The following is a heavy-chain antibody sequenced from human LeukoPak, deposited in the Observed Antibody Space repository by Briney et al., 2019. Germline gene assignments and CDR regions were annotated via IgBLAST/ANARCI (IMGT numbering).Heavy chain of an antibody. CDR3: VKRGRTSDYAYDY. D-gene: IGHD4-17*01. Sequence: GGSLRLSCSASGSTFSDYAMHWVRQAPGRGLQFVSAISSSGDYTSYSDSVKGRFTISRDNSKNTLHLQMSSLRPEDTAVYFCVKRGRTSDYAYDYWGQGSLVTVSS. CDR2: ISSSGDYT. J-gene: IGHJ4*02. V-gene: IGHV3-64D*06. CDR1: GSTFSDYA.